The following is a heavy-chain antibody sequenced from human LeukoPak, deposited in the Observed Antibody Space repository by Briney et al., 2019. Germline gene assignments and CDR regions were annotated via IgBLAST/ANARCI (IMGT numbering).Heavy chain of an antibody. D-gene: IGHD5-24*01. V-gene: IGHV4-59*08. CDR2: IYYSGST. CDR1: GGXMSSYY. Sequence: SETLSLTCTVSGGXMSSYYCSWIRQPPGKGLEWIGYIYYSGSTKYNPPLKSRVTISVDTSKNQFSLKLSFVTAADTAVYYCARGARAGYNLEPFDYWGQGTLVTVSS. J-gene: IGHJ4*02. CDR3: ARGARAGYNLEPFDY.